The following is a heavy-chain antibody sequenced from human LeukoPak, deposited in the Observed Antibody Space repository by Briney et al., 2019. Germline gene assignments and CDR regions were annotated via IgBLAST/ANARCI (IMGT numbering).Heavy chain of an antibody. CDR3: ARDIMAGYFDY. D-gene: IGHD3-16*01. Sequence: RPGGSLRLSCEASGFTFDDYGMNWVRQAPGKGLEWVSGINWSGGSTGYADSVKGRFTISRDNAKNSLYLQMNSLRAEDTAVYYCARDIMAGYFDYWGQGTLVTVSS. J-gene: IGHJ4*02. V-gene: IGHV3-20*04. CDR2: INWSGGST. CDR1: GFTFDDYG.